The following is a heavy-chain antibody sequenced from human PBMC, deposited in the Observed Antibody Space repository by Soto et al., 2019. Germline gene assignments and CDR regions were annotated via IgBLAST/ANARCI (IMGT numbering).Heavy chain of an antibody. D-gene: IGHD3-16*01. CDR1: GGSISSGDYY. CDR3: ARETALGEGMGMDV. Sequence: SETLSVTCTVSGGSISSGDYYWSWIRQPPGKGLEWIGYIYYSGSTYYNPSLKSRVTISVDTSKNQFSLKLSSVTAADTAVYYCARETALGEGMGMDVWGAFTTVTVPS. J-gene: IGHJ6*04. CDR2: IYYSGST. V-gene: IGHV4-30-4*01.